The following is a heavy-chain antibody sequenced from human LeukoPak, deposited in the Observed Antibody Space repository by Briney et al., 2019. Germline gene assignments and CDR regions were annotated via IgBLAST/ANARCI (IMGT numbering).Heavy chain of an antibody. J-gene: IGHJ5*01. V-gene: IGHV4-59*01. CDR2: IYYSGTP. CDR1: GFTFSNDA. Sequence: GSLRLSCAASGFTFSNDAMHWIRQPPGQGLEWVGFIYYSGTPTYSPSLKSRLTMSVDTSKNQFSMKLTSVTAADTAVYYCARVSHWFDSWGQGTLVTVSS. CDR3: ARVSHWFDS.